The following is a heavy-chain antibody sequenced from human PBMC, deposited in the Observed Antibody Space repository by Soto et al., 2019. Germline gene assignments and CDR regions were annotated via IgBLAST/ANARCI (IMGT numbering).Heavy chain of an antibody. Sequence: EVQLLESGGGLVQPGGSMRLTCAASGFTFSSYAMSWVRQAPGKGLEWVSDISGSGGSTYYADSVKGRFTISRDNSKNTLYLQMNSLRAEYTAVYYCAKRPDHPVLRYMDVWGQGTTVTVSS. CDR3: AKRPDHPVLRYMDV. J-gene: IGHJ6*02. D-gene: IGHD3-9*01. V-gene: IGHV3-23*01. CDR2: ISGSGGST. CDR1: GFTFSSYA.